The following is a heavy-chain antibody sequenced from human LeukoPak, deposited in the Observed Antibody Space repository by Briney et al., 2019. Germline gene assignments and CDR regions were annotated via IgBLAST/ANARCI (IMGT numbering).Heavy chain of an antibody. CDR2: IYQSGST. J-gene: IGHJ3*02. D-gene: IGHD3-16*01. CDR1: GGSVSSAGYS. CDR3: ANRGGFDAFNI. V-gene: IGHV4-30-2*01. Sequence: SETLSLTCGVSGGSVSSAGYSWSWIRQAPGTGLEWIGYIYQSGSTYYHPSLERRVTISVDKSMNQFSLKLTSMTAADTAVYYCANRGGFDAFNIWGPGTLVTVSS.